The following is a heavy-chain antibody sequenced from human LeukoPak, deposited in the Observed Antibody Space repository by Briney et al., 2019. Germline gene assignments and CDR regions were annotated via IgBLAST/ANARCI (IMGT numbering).Heavy chain of an antibody. Sequence: ASVKVSCKASGYTFISYGISWVRQAPGQGLEWMGWISAYNGNTNYAQKFQGRVTVTTDTSTSTAYMELRSLRSDDTAVYYCARDLCSSTSCYSGSGAFDIWGQGTMVTVSS. CDR3: ARDLCSSTSCYSGSGAFDI. J-gene: IGHJ3*02. D-gene: IGHD2-2*01. CDR1: GYTFISYG. V-gene: IGHV1-18*01. CDR2: ISAYNGNT.